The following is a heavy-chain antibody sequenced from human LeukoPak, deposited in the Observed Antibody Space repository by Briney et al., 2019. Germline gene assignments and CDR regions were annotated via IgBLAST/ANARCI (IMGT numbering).Heavy chain of an antibody. V-gene: IGHV5-51*01. Sequence: GESLKISCQGSGYTFANFWVAWVRQLPGKGLEWMGIIYPGDSDTRYSPSFQGQVTISADKSISTAYLQWSSLQASDTATYYYYVDVWGKGTTVTVSS. CDR3: YVDV. D-gene: IGHD3-10*01. CDR2: IYPGDSDT. J-gene: IGHJ6*04. CDR1: GYTFANFW.